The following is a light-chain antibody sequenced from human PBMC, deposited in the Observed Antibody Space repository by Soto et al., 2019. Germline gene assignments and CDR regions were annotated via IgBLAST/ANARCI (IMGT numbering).Light chain of an antibody. V-gene: IGKV3-20*01. CDR3: QQYGSSPRT. J-gene: IGKJ1*01. Sequence: EIVLTQSPGTLSLSPGEIATLSCRASQSVSSSYVAWYHQKPGQAPRLLIYGASSRATGIPDRFSGSGSGTDFTVTISRLEPEDFAVYYCQQYGSSPRTFGQGTKVEIK. CDR1: QSVSSSY. CDR2: GAS.